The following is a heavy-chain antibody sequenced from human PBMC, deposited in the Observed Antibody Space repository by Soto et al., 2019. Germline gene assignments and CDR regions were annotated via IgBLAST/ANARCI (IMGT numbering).Heavy chain of an antibody. J-gene: IGHJ6*02. CDR3: ARLSGDHSAFFSYGMDA. CDR2: INSDGTIS. V-gene: IGHV3-74*01. D-gene: IGHD2-21*01. Sequence: PGGSLSLSCAASGFTFDTYWMNWVRQAPGKGPEWLSGINSDGTISSYADSVKGRFTISRDNARNTLSLQTNSLRADDTAVYYCARLSGDHSAFFSYGMDAWGQGTTVTVSS. CDR1: GFTFDTYW.